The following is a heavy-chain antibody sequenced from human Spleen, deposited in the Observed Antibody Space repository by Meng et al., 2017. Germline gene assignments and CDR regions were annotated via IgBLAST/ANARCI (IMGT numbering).Heavy chain of an antibody. Sequence: QFHLRQGVACRCHPLEPLSLTCPVYGGSFSGYYWSWIRQPPGKGLEWIGEINHSGSTNYNPSLKSRVTISVDTSKNQFSLKLSSVTAADTAVYYCARGRNYDYVWGSYCTLDYWGQGTLVTVSS. CDR1: GGSFSGYY. CDR2: INHSGST. CDR3: ARGRNYDYVWGSYCTLDY. D-gene: IGHD3-16*01. J-gene: IGHJ4*02. V-gene: IGHV4-34*01.